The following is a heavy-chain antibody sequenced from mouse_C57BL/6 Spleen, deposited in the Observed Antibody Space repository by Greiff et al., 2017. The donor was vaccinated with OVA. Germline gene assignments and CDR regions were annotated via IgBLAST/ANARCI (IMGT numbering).Heavy chain of an antibody. CDR1: GFTFSSYG. D-gene: IGHD5-1*01. J-gene: IGHJ2*01. CDR2: ISSGGSYT. CDR3: ARGSNYLDY. Sequence: EVQLVESGGDLVKPGGSLKLSCAASGFTFSSYGMSWVRQTPDKRLEWVATISSGGSYTYYPDSVKGRFTISRDNAKNTLYLQMSSLKSEDTAMYYCARGSNYLDYWGQGTTLTVSS. V-gene: IGHV5-6*01.